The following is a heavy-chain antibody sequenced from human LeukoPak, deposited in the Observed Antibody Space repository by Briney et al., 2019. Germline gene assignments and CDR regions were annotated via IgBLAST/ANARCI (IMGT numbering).Heavy chain of an antibody. V-gene: IGHV3-21*01. CDR3: AKDRMYSSSWSDAFDI. D-gene: IGHD6-13*01. CDR1: GFTLSSYA. Sequence: GGSLRLSCAASGFTLSSYAMSWVRQAPGKGLEWVSSISNNSSYIDYADSVKGRFTISRDNSKNTLYLQMNSLRAEDTAVYHCAKDRMYSSSWSDAFDIWGQGTMVTVSS. J-gene: IGHJ3*02. CDR2: ISNNSSYI.